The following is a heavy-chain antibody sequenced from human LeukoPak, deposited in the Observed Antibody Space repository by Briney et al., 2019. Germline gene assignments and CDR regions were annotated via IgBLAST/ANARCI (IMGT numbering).Heavy chain of an antibody. D-gene: IGHD6-13*01. Sequence: GASVKVSCKASGGTFSSYAISWVRQAPGQGLEWMGWISAYNGNTNYAQKLQGRVTMTTDTSTSTAYMELRSLRSDDTAVYYCARVAAADYFDYWGQGTLVTVSS. J-gene: IGHJ4*02. V-gene: IGHV1-18*01. CDR2: ISAYNGNT. CDR3: ARVAAADYFDY. CDR1: GGTFSSYA.